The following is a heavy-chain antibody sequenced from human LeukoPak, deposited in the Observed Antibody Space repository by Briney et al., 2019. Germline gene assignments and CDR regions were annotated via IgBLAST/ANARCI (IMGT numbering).Heavy chain of an antibody. CDR3: ARGHSSGWYEDYYYGMDV. CDR1: GGSISSDSSY. CDR2: IYYTGST. J-gene: IGHJ6*02. Sequence: SETLSLTCTVSGGSISSDSSYWGWIRQPPGKGLEWIGTIYYTGSTYYNSSLKSRVAISVDTSKNQFSLKLSSVTAADTAVYYCARGHSSGWYEDYYYGMDVWGQGITVTVSS. D-gene: IGHD6-19*01. V-gene: IGHV4-39*01.